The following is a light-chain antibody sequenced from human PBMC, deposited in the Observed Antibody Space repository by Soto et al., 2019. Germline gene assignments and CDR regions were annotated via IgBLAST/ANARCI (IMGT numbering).Light chain of an antibody. CDR1: QSVSSN. CDR2: GAS. V-gene: IGKV3-15*01. CDR3: QQANNRPLWT. Sequence: EIVMTQSPATLSVSPGERATLSCRASQSVSSNLAWYQQKPGQAPRLLIYGASTRATGIPARFSGSGSGTDFTLTISSLQSEDFAVYYFQQANNRPLWTFGQGTKVEIK. J-gene: IGKJ1*01.